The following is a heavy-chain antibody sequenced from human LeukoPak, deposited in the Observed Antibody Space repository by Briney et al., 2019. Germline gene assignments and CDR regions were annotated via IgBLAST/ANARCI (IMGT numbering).Heavy chain of an antibody. J-gene: IGHJ4*02. CDR3: ATPDSWSPFDY. CDR1: GFTFISYW. V-gene: IGHV3-74*01. Sequence: AGGSLRLSCAASGFTFISYWMHWVRQDPGKGLVWVSRINADGSSTSYADSVKGRFTISRDNAKNSLYLQMNSLRAEDTAVYYCATPDSWSPFDYWGQGTLVTVSS. D-gene: IGHD6-13*01. CDR2: INADGSST.